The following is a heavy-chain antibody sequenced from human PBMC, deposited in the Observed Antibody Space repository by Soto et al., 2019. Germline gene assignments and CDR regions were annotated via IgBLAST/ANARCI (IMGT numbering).Heavy chain of an antibody. CDR2: IYYSGST. V-gene: IGHV4-31*03. D-gene: IGHD3-10*01. J-gene: IGHJ6*02. CDR1: GGSISSGGYY. Sequence: PSETLSLTCTVSGGSISSGGYYWSWIRQHPGKGLEWIGYIYYSGSTYYNPSLKSRVTISVDTSKNQFSLKLSSVTAADTAVYYCASPHRFGEPVLFYGMDVWGQGTTVNVAS. CDR3: ASPHRFGEPVLFYGMDV.